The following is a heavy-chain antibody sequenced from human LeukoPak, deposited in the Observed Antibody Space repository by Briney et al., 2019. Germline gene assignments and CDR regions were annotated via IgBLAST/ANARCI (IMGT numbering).Heavy chain of an antibody. V-gene: IGHV1-24*01. CDR3: ATDPYNSGWYH. D-gene: IGHD6-19*01. J-gene: IGHJ5*02. CDR2: FDPEDGEA. CDR1: GYTLTELS. Sequence: GASVKVSCKVSGYTLTELSMHWVRQAPGKGLEWMGGFDPEDGEAIYAQKFRGRVTMTEDTSTDTAYMELSSLRSEDTAVYYCATDPYNSGWYHWGQGTLVTVSS.